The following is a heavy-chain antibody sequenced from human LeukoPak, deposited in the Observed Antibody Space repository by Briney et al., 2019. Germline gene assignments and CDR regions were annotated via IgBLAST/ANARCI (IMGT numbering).Heavy chain of an antibody. CDR2: IRPDGSEA. D-gene: IGHD3-3*01. V-gene: IGHV3-7*01. Sequence: GGSLRLSCAASGFTFSSSWMTWVRQAPGKGLEWVAVIRPDGSEAAYVDSVIGRFTISRDNAKNSLFLQMISLRVEDTAVYYCARDLGVTIFGVVGNWFDPWGQGTLVTVSS. CDR3: ARDLGVTIFGVVGNWFDP. J-gene: IGHJ5*02. CDR1: GFTFSSSW.